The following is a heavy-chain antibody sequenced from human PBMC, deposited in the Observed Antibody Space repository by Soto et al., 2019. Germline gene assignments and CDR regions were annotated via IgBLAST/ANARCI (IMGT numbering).Heavy chain of an antibody. CDR2: ISAYNGNT. V-gene: IGHV1-18*04. D-gene: IGHD2-2*02. Sequence: ASVKVSCKASGYTFTSYGISWVRQAPGQGLEWMGWISAYNGNTNYAQKLQGRVTMTTDTSTSTAYMELRSLRSDDTAVYYCAREDIVVVPAAIGYYYGMDVWGQGTRVTVSS. CDR3: AREDIVVVPAAIGYYYGMDV. CDR1: GYTFTSYG. J-gene: IGHJ6*02.